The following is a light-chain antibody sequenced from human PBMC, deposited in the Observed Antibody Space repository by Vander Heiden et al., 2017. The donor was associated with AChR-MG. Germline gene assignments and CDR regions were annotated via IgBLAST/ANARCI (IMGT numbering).Light chain of an antibody. CDR1: SSDGGGYIY. Sequence: SALTPPASVSGSPGHSITISCTGTSSDGGGYIYVPWYQQHPGKAPKLMIYDVSNRPSGVSNRVSGSKSGNTASLTISGLQAEDEADDYCSSYTSSSTLVVFGGGTKLTVL. V-gene: IGLV2-14*03. J-gene: IGLJ2*01. CDR3: SSYTSSSTLVV. CDR2: DVS.